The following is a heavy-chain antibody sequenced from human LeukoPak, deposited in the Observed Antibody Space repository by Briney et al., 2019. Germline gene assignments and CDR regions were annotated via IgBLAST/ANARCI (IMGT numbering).Heavy chain of an antibody. J-gene: IGHJ3*02. V-gene: IGHV1-46*01. CDR2: INPSGGST. CDR3: ARMRRHSSGWYGDAFDI. CDR1: GYTFTSYD. D-gene: IGHD6-19*01. Sequence: ASVKVSCKASGYTFTSYDINWVRQATGQGLEWMGIINPSGGSTSYAQKFQGRVTMTRDVSTSTVYMELSSLRSEDTAVYYCARMRRHSSGWYGDAFDIWGQGTMVTVSS.